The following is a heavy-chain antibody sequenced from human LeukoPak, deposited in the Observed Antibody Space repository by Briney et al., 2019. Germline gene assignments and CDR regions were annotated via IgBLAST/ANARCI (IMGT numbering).Heavy chain of an antibody. CDR1: GFTFSSYA. V-gene: IGHV3-64D*06. D-gene: IGHD2-2*02. Sequence: GGSLRLSCSASGFTFSSYAMHWVRQTPGKGLEYVSAISINGGSTYYTDSVKGRFTISRDNAKNTLYLQMSSPRAEDTAVYYCVRRSPRDCSTTSCYSSSWYFDYWGQGTLVTVSS. J-gene: IGHJ4*02. CDR2: ISINGGST. CDR3: VRRSPRDCSTTSCYSSSWYFDY.